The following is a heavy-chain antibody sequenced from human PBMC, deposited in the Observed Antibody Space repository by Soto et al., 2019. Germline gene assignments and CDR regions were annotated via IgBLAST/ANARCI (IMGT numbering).Heavy chain of an antibody. CDR3: AAPRDEYGSGVSWFTYGMDI. CDR2: LDGAGGST. CDR1: GFTFSDFA. D-gene: IGHD3-10*01. Sequence: GGSLRLSCLASGFTFSDFAMTWVRHVPGRGLEWVASLDGAGGSTYYAVSVRGRFSISRDNSQNTLFLQMKRLTVDDTAIYYCAAPRDEYGSGVSWFTYGMDIWGQGTTVTVSS. J-gene: IGHJ6*02. V-gene: IGHV3-23*01.